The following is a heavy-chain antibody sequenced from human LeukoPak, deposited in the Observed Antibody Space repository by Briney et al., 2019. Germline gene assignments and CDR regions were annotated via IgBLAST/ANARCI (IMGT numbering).Heavy chain of an antibody. CDR3: ARDRHINSWSNDRFDY. D-gene: IGHD6-13*01. J-gene: IGHJ4*02. V-gene: IGHV3-7*01. CDR1: RFTFSNYW. CDR2: INQDASEI. Sequence: GGSLRLSCAASRFTFSNYWMTWVRQAPGKGLEWVGNINQDASEINYVDSVKGRFTISRVNAENSLYLQMNSLRAEDTAIYYCARDRHINSWSNDRFDYWGQGALVAVSS.